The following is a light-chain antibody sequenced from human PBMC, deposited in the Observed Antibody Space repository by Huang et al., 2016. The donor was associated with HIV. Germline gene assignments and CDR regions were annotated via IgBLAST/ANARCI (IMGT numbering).Light chain of an antibody. CDR1: QSLVYSDGNTY. J-gene: IGKJ2*01. V-gene: IGKV2-30*01. CDR3: MQGTHWYT. CDR2: KVS. Sequence: DVVMSQSPPSLPVTLGQPASISCRSSQSLVYSDGNTYLNWFQQMPGKSPRRLIYKVSNRDSGVPDRFSGSGSGTDFTLKISSVESEDVGLYYCMQGTHWYTFGQGTKLEIK.